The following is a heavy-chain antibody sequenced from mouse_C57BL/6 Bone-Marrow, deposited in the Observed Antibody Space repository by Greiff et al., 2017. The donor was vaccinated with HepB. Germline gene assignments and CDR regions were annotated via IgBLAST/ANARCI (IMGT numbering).Heavy chain of an antibody. J-gene: IGHJ2*01. CDR1: GFNIKDDY. CDR3: TGAYSNYFDY. Sequence: DVKLVESGAELVRPGASVKLSCTASGFNIKDDYMHWVKQRPEQGLEWIGWIDPENGDTEYASKFQGKATITADTSSNTAYLQLSSLTSEDTAVYYCTGAYSNYFDYWGQGTTLTVSS. V-gene: IGHV14-4*01. D-gene: IGHD2-5*01. CDR2: IDPENGDT.